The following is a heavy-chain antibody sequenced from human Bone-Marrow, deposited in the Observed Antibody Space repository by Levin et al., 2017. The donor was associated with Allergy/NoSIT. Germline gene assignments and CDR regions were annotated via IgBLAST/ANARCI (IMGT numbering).Heavy chain of an antibody. J-gene: IGHJ6*02. Sequence: PGGSLRLSCTVSGGSISSSSYYWGWIRQPPGKGLEWIGSIYYSGSTYYNPSLKSRVTISVDTSKNQFSLKLSSVTAADTAVYYCARDSKPFSSSANRITIFGVASYYYYYGMDVWGQGTTVTVSS. D-gene: IGHD3-3*01. V-gene: IGHV4-39*07. CDR3: ARDSKPFSSSANRITIFGVASYYYYYGMDV. CDR2: IYYSGST. CDR1: GGSISSSSYY.